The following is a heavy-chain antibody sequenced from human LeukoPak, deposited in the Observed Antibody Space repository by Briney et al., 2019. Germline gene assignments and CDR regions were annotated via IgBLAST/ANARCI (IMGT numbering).Heavy chain of an antibody. CDR2: ISTSKTYT. CDR3: ARASDTSWPFDF. J-gene: IGHJ4*02. V-gene: IGHV1-18*01. D-gene: IGHD2-2*01. Sequence: ASVKVPCKASGYAFTTFGIMWVRQAPGQGLEWMGWISTSKTYTRYAQKVQGRATLTTDTSTSTAYMELTSLTSDDTAVYFCARASDTSWPFDFWGQGTKVTVSS. CDR1: GYAFTTFG.